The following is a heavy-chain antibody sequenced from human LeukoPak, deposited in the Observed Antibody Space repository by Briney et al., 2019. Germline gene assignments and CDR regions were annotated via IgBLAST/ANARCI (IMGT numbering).Heavy chain of an antibody. CDR3: ARLRDGSIDD. V-gene: IGHV5-10-1*01. CDR2: VDPSDSYI. J-gene: IGHJ4*02. Sequence: GESLKISCKGFGYNFTSYWISWVRQMPGKGLEWMGRVDPSDSYINYSLSSQGHVTISADKSITTAYLQWSSLRASDTAMYYCARLRDGSIDDWGQGTLVTVSS. CDR1: GYNFTSYW.